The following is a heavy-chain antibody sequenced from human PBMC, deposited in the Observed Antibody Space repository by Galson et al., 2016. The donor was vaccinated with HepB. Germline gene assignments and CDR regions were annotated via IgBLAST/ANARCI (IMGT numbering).Heavy chain of an antibody. D-gene: IGHD2-15*01. Sequence: ETLSLTCSVSGDSISAYYWTWIRQSPGKGLEWIGHVDYIGSTNYNPSLNRRVTISVDRSRKQFSLRLRSVTAADTAVYYCARTGGGLPGRSIRAYCFDIWGQGTLVTVSS. CDR3: ARTGGGLPGRSIRAYCFDI. J-gene: IGHJ4*02. V-gene: IGHV4-59*01. CDR1: GDSISAYY. CDR2: VDYIGST.